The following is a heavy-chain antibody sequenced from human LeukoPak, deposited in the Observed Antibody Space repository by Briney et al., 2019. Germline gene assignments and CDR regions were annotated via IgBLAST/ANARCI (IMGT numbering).Heavy chain of an antibody. D-gene: IGHD2-15*01. CDR2: MNPNSGNT. CDR3: ARGRYCSGGSCYFLYYYYYCMDV. V-gene: IGHV1-8*03. Sequence: ASVKVSCKASGYTFTSYYMHWVRQAPGQGLEWMGWMNPNSGNTGYAQKFQGRVTITRNTSISTAYMELSSLRSEDTAVYYCARGRYCSGGSCYFLYYYYYCMDVWGKGTTVTVSS. CDR1: GYTFTSYY. J-gene: IGHJ6*03.